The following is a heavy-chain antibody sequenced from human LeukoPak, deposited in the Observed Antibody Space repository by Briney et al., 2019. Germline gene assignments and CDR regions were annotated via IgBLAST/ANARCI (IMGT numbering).Heavy chain of an antibody. CDR2: INTNAGNP. Sequence: ASVKVSCKASGYTFNNYAMNWVRQAPGQGPEWMGWINTNAGNPTYAQGFTGRFVFSLDTSVSTTYLQISSLKAEDTAVYYCARGESGSYFRYWGQGTLVTVSS. V-gene: IGHV7-4-1*02. D-gene: IGHD1-26*01. CDR1: GYTFNNYA. CDR3: ARGESGSYFRY. J-gene: IGHJ1*01.